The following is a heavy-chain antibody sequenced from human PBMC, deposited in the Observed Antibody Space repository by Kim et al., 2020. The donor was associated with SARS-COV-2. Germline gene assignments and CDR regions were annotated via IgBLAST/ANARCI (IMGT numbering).Heavy chain of an antibody. CDR2: ISWDGGST. J-gene: IGHJ4*02. CDR3: AKDISDVEVSPGGNSALFDY. V-gene: IGHV3-43*01. D-gene: IGHD2-21*02. CDR1: GFTFDDYT. Sequence: GGSLRLSCAASGFTFDDYTMHWVRQAPGKGLEWVSLISWDGGSTYYADSVKGRFTISRDNSKNSLYLQMNSLRTEDTALYYCAKDISDVEVSPGGNSALFDYWGQGTLVTVSS.